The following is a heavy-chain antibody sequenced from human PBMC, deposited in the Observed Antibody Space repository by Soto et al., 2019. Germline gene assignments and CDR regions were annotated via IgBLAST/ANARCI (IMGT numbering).Heavy chain of an antibody. V-gene: IGHV3-23*01. D-gene: IGHD3-10*01. Sequence: GGSLRLSCAASGFTFSNYAMSWFRQAPGKGLEWVSCISGSGGSTYYADSVKGRFTISRDDSTNTLYLQMNSLTPEDTAVYYCARDGPYYYASRMDVWGQGTTVTVSS. CDR1: GFTFSNYA. CDR2: ISGSGGST. J-gene: IGHJ6*02. CDR3: ARDGPYYYASRMDV.